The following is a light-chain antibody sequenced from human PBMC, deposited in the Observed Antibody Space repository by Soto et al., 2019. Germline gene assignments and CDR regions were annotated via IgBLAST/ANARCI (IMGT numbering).Light chain of an antibody. CDR1: SGSVSTANN. V-gene: IGLV8-61*01. Sequence: QTVVTQESSFSMSPGGTVTLTCGLISGSVSTANNPNWYQQTPGQAPRTLIYSTSTRSSGVPDRFSGSILGNKAALTITGDQADEESDYYCALFMGNGISVFGTGTKVTVL. CDR3: ALFMGNGISV. CDR2: STS. J-gene: IGLJ1*01.